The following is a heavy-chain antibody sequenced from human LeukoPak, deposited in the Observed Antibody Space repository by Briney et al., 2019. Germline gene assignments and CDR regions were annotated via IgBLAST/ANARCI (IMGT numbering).Heavy chain of an antibody. CDR1: GFTVSSNY. D-gene: IGHD6-6*01. Sequence: GGSLRLSCAASGFTVSSNYMSWVRQAPGKELEWVSAIYSGGSTYYADSVKGRFTISRDNSKNTLYLQMNSLRAEDTAVYYCARVKQLAGFDYWGQGTLVTVSS. CDR2: IYSGGST. J-gene: IGHJ4*02. CDR3: ARVKQLAGFDY. V-gene: IGHV3-53*01.